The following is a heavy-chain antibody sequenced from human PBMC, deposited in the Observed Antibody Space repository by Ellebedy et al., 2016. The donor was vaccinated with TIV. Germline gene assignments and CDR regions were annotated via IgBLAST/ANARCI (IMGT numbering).Heavy chain of an antibody. J-gene: IGHJ4*02. CDR2: INPYNGNT. Sequence: AASVKVSCKASGYTFTSYGISWVRQAPGQGLEWMGWINPYNGNTNYAQKFQGRVTMTTDTSTSTAYMELSTLRSDDTAVYFCARGGDPTTFDYWGQGTLVTVSS. CDR3: ARGGDPTTFDY. CDR1: GYTFTSYG. V-gene: IGHV1-18*01. D-gene: IGHD2-21*02.